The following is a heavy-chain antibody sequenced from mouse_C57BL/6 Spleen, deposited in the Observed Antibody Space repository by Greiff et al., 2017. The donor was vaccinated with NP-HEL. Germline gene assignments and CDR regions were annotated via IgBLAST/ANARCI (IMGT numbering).Heavy chain of an antibody. CDR3: ASRLGDWYFDV. CDR2: INPNNGGT. CDR1: GYTFTDYY. Sequence: VQLQQSGPELVKPGASVKISCKASGYTFTDYYMNWVKQSHGKSLEWIGDINPNNGGTSYNQKFKGKATLTVDKSSSTAYMELRSLTSEDSAVYYCASRLGDWYFDVWGTGTTVTVSS. D-gene: IGHD1-2*01. V-gene: IGHV1-26*01. J-gene: IGHJ1*03.